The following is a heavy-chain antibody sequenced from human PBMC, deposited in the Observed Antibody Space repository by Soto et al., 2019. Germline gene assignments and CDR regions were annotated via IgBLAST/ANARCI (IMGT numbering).Heavy chain of an antibody. Sequence: EVQLVESGGGLVQPGRSLRLSCAASGFTFDDYAMHWVRQAPGKGLEWVSGIRWNSGSIGYADSVKGRFTISRDNANNSLYLQMNSLRAEDTALYYCAKDRIAAAGIVFSYYYYYYMDVWGKGDHGHRLL. D-gene: IGHD6-13*01. CDR2: IRWNSGSI. V-gene: IGHV3-9*01. CDR3: AKDRIAAAGIVFSYYYYYYMDV. J-gene: IGHJ6*03. CDR1: GFTFDDYA.